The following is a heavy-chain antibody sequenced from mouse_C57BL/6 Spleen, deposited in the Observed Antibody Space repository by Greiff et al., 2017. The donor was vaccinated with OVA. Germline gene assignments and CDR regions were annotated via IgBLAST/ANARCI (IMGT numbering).Heavy chain of an antibody. J-gene: IGHJ4*01. CDR1: GFTFTDYY. V-gene: IGHV7-3*01. CDR3: AGHYWDSNEGAMDY. Sequence: EVQLVESGGGLVQPGGSLSLSCAASGFTFTDYYMSWVRQPPGKGLEWLGFISNKANGYTTEYSATVKDRFTISRDTSQSVLYLRMAALRAGDRATYYCAGHYWDSNEGAMDYWGQGTSVTVSS. D-gene: IGHD2-5*01. CDR2: ISNKANGYTT.